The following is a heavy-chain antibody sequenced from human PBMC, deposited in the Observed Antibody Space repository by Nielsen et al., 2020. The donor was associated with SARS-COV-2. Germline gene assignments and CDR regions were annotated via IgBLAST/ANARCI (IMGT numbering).Heavy chain of an antibody. J-gene: IGHJ4*01. CDR3: ARESGRDFDY. CDR2: IDSRGGTI. D-gene: IGHD3-10*01. Sequence: GGSLRLSCAASGFTVSSNYMSWVRQAPGRGLEWVSYIDSRGGTIYYADSVKGRFTISRDNAKNSLYLQMNSLRAEDTAVYYCARESGRDFDYWGHGTLVSVSS. CDR1: GFTVSSNY. V-gene: IGHV3-11*04.